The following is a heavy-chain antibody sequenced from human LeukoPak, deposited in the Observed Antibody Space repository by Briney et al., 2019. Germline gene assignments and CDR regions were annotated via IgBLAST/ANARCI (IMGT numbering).Heavy chain of an antibody. Sequence: VASVKVSCKASGYTFTGYYMHWVRQAPGQGLEWMGWINPNSGGTNYAQKFQGRVTMTEDTSTDTAYMELSSLRSEDTAVYYCATGLRLGELSLPFDYWGQGTLVTVSS. CDR3: ATGLRLGELSLPFDY. D-gene: IGHD3-16*02. CDR1: GYTFTGYY. CDR2: INPNSGGT. J-gene: IGHJ4*02. V-gene: IGHV1-2*02.